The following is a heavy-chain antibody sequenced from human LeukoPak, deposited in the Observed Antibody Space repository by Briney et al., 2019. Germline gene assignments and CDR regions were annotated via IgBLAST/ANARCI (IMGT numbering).Heavy chain of an antibody. D-gene: IGHD3-16*01. Sequence: SETLSLTCAVYGGSFSGYYWGWIRQPPGKGLEWIGEINHSGSTNYNPSLKSRITISVDTSKNQYSLKLSSVPAADTAVYYCARTLGYWGQGTLVTVSS. CDR3: ARTLGY. J-gene: IGHJ4*02. CDR1: GGSFSGYY. V-gene: IGHV4-34*01. CDR2: INHSGST.